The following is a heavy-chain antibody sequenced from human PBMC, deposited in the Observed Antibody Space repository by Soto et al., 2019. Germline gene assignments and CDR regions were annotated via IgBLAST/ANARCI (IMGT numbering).Heavy chain of an antibody. CDR1: GYTFTGYY. J-gene: IGHJ6*03. D-gene: IGHD4-17*01. CDR2: INPNSGGT. Sequence: QVQLVQSGAEVKKPGASVKVSCKASGYTFTGYYMHWVRQAPGQGLEWMGWINPNSGGTNYAQKFQGWVTMTRDTSISTAYMELGRLRSYDTAVYYCARDRMMTTVTTGTYYYYYYMDVWGKGTTVTVSS. V-gene: IGHV1-2*04. CDR3: ARDRMMTTVTTGTYYYYYYMDV.